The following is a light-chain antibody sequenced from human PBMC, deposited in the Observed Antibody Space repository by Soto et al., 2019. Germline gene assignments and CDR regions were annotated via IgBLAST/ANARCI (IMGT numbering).Light chain of an antibody. J-gene: IGLJ2*01. CDR1: SSDVGGYNY. V-gene: IGLV2-8*01. CDR3: SSYAGSNNLV. CDR2: EVS. Sequence: QSALTQPPSASGSPGQSVTISCTGSSSDVGGYNYVSWYQHHPGKAPKLMIYEVSEWPSGVPDRFSGSKSGNTASLTVSGLQADDEADYYCSSYAGSNNLVFGGGTKLTVL.